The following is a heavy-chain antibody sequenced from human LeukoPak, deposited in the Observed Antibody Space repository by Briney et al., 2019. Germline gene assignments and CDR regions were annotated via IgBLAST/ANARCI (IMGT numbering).Heavy chain of an antibody. CDR1: GFKFSNYW. J-gene: IGHJ4*02. CDR2: IKQDGNAK. D-gene: IGHD6-19*01. V-gene: IGHV3-7*01. CDR3: AREASYSSGWFLDY. Sequence: GGSLRLSCAASGFKFSNYWMSWVRQAPGKGPEWVANIKQDGNAKYYVDSVKGRFTISRDNTKNSLYLQMNSLRAEDTAVYYCAREASYSSGWFLDYWGQGTLVTVSS.